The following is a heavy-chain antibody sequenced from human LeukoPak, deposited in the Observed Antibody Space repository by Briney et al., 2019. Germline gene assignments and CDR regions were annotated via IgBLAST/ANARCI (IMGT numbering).Heavy chain of an antibody. D-gene: IGHD3-3*01. Sequence: GGSLRLSCAASGFTFSSYAMSWVRQAPGKGLEWVSAISGSGGSTYYADSVKGRFTLSRDNSKNTLYLQMNSLRAEDTAVYYCAASVLRFLEWFSTYNWFDPWGQGTLVTVSS. V-gene: IGHV3-23*01. CDR2: ISGSGGST. CDR3: AASVLRFLEWFSTYNWFDP. CDR1: GFTFSSYA. J-gene: IGHJ5*02.